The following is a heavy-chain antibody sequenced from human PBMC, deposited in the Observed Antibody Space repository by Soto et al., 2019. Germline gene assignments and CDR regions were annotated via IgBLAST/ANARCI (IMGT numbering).Heavy chain of an antibody. J-gene: IGHJ4*02. V-gene: IGHV4-59*01. Sequence: KTSETLSLTCTVSGGSISSYYWSWIRQSPGKGLEWIGYIYYSGSTNYNPSLKSRVTISVDTSKNQFSLKLSSVTAADTAVYYCARVRVDIVATNFDYWGQGTLVTVSS. CDR3: ARVRVDIVATNFDY. CDR2: IYYSGST. CDR1: GGSISSYY. D-gene: IGHD5-12*01.